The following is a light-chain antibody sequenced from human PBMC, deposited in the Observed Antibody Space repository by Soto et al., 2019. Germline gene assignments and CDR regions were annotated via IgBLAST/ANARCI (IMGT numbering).Light chain of an antibody. V-gene: IGKV1-5*03. Sequence: DIQMTQSPSTLSASVGDRVTITCRTSQSVSGWMAWYQKKPGKAPNLLIYKASTLERGVPSRFSGSRSGTEFTLTISSLQPDDSATYYCQQYCDYWTFGQGTKVEV. J-gene: IGKJ1*01. CDR2: KAS. CDR3: QQYCDYWT. CDR1: QSVSGW.